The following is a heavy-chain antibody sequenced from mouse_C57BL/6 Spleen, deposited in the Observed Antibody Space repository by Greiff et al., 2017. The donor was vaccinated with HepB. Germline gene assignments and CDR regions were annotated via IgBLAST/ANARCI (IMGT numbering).Heavy chain of an antibody. CDR1: GYTFTSYW. D-gene: IGHD1-1*01. V-gene: IGHV1-55*01. CDR2: IYPGSGST. Sequence: VQLKQPGAELVKPGASVKMSCKASGYTFTSYWITWVKQRPGQGLEWIGDIYPGSGSTNYNEKFKSKATLTVDTSSSTAYMQLSSLTSEDSAVYYCAITTTVVSYYYAMDYWGQGTSVTVSS. J-gene: IGHJ4*01. CDR3: AITTTVVSYYYAMDY.